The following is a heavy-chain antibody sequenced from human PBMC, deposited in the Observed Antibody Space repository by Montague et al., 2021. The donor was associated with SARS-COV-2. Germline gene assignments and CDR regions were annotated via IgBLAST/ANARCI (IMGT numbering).Heavy chain of an antibody. CDR3: AHRRPLWGYFDY. J-gene: IGHJ4*02. Sequence: PALVKPTPTLTLTCTFSGFSLSTSGVCVGWIRQPPGKALEWLARXYWXDENRYSPSLKSRLTITKDNSKNQVVLTMTNMDPVDTATYYCAHRRPLWGYFDYWGQGTLVTVSS. D-gene: IGHD7-27*01. CDR2: XYWXDEN. V-gene: IGHV2-5*02. CDR1: GFSLSTSGVC.